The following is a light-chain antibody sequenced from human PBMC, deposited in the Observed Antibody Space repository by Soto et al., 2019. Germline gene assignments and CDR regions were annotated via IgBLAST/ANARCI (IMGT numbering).Light chain of an antibody. Sequence: DIQMTQSPSSLSASVGDRVTITCRASQSISSYLNWYQQKPGKAPKLLIYDASSLQSGVRSRFSGSGSGTDFTLTIRNLQPEDFANYYCQQSYSTPLTFGGGTKVDIK. CDR2: DAS. CDR1: QSISSY. J-gene: IGKJ4*01. CDR3: QQSYSTPLT. V-gene: IGKV1-39*01.